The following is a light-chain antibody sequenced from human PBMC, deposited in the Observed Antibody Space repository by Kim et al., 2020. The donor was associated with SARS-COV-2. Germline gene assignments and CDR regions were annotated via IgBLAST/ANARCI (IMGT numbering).Light chain of an antibody. CDR3: QKYNGAPWT. V-gene: IGKV1-27*01. CDR1: QGINND. CDR2: AAS. J-gene: IGKJ1*01. Sequence: DIQMTQSTSSLSASVGDRVTITCRASQGINNDLAWYQQKPGKVPKVLIYAASALQSGVPSRFSGSGSGTDFTLTISSLQPEDVGTYYCQKYNGAPWTFGQGTKVDIK.